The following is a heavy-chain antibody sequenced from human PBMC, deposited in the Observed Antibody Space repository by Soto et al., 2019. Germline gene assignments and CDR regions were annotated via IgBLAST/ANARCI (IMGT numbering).Heavy chain of an antibody. J-gene: IGHJ4*02. CDR1: GGSISSGGYY. Sequence: QVQLQESGPGLVKPSQTLSLTCTVSGGSISSGGYYWSWIRQHPGKGLEWIGYIYYSGSTYYNPSLKSRVTISVDTSKNRSSLKLSPVIPANPAVYYCARWEVEGELFAYGGQGTLSPSPQ. D-gene: IGHD1-26*01. CDR3: ARWEVEGELFAY. CDR2: IYYSGST. V-gene: IGHV4-31*03.